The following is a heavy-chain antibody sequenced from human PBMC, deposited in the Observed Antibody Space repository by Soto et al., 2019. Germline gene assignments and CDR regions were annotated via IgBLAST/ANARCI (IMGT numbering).Heavy chain of an antibody. J-gene: IGHJ5*02. Sequence: QVQLVQSGAEVKKPGSSVKVSCKASGGTFSSYTISWVRQAPGQGLEWMGRIIPILGIANYAQKFQGRVTITADKSTSTAYMELSSLRSEDTAVYYCARDQSIAAAGWSDWFDPWGQGTLVTVSS. D-gene: IGHD6-13*01. CDR2: IIPILGIA. CDR1: GGTFSSYT. V-gene: IGHV1-69*08. CDR3: ARDQSIAAAGWSDWFDP.